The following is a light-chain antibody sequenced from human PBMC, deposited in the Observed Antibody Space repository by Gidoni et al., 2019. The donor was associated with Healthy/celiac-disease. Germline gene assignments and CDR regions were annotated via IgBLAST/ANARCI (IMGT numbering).Light chain of an antibody. V-gene: IGLV2-23*01. Sequence: QSALTQPASVSGSPGQSITISCTGTSSDVGSYNPVSWYQQHPGKAPKLMIYEGSKRPSGVSNRFSGSKSGNTASLTISGLQAEDEADYYCCSYAGSSSDVFGTGTKVTVL. CDR2: EGS. CDR3: CSYAGSSSDV. J-gene: IGLJ1*01. CDR1: SSDVGSYNP.